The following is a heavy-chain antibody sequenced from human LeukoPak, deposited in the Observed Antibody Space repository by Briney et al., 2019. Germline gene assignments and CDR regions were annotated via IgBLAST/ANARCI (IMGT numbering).Heavy chain of an antibody. J-gene: IGHJ4*02. CDR1: GFTFSSYS. CDR2: ISGSGGST. V-gene: IGHV3-23*01. Sequence: PGGSLRLSCAASGFTFSSYSMNWVRQAPGKGLEWVSAISGSGGSTYCADSVKGRFTISRDNSKNTLYLQMNSLRAEDTAVYYCAKATTVVTDVDYWGQGTLVTVSS. CDR3: AKATTVVTDVDY. D-gene: IGHD4-23*01.